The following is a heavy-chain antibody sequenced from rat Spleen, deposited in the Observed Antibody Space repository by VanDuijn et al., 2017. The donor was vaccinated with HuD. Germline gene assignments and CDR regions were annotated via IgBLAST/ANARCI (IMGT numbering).Heavy chain of an antibody. CDR2: ISPSGGST. V-gene: IGHV5-19*01. Sequence: EVQLVESGGGLVQPGRSMKLSCAASGFTFSNYDMAWVRQAPTKGLEWVASISPSGGSTYYRDSVKGRFTISRDNAKSTLYLQMDSLRSEDTATYYCAKDKGEYNNLFDYWGQGVMVTVTS. CDR3: AKDKGEYNNLFDY. D-gene: IGHD1-10*01. J-gene: IGHJ2*01. CDR1: GFTFSNYD.